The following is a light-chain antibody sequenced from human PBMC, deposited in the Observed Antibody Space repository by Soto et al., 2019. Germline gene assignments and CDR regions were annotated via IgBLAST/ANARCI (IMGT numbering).Light chain of an antibody. CDR1: QDIEDD. V-gene: IGKV1-6*01. J-gene: IGKJ1*01. Sequence: AIQMTQSPSSLSASVGDTVTITCRASQDIEDDLGWYQQKPGKAPKLLIYATSSLQSGVPSRFSGSGSGTDFTLTISSLQPEDFATYYCQQANSFPRTFGQGTKV. CDR3: QQANSFPRT. CDR2: ATS.